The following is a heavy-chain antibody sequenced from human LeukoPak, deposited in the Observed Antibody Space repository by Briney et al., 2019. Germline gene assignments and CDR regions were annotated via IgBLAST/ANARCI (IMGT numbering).Heavy chain of an antibody. D-gene: IGHD3-10*01. V-gene: IGHV3-30-3*01. CDR2: ISYHGIDK. CDR3: ARLPLRGVALYYFDY. Sequence: PGRSLRLSCAASGFTFSHYAMHWVRQAPGKGLEWVAVISYHGIDKYYADSVKGRFTISRDNSKNTLYLQMNSLRAEDTAVYYCARLPLRGVALYYFDYWGQGTLVTVSS. CDR1: GFTFSHYA. J-gene: IGHJ4*02.